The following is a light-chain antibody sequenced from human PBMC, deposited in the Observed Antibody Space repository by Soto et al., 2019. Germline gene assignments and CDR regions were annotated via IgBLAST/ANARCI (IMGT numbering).Light chain of an antibody. Sequence: SYELTQPPSVSVAPGKTARITCGGNNIGSKSVHWYQQKPGQAPVLVIYYDSDRPSGIPERFSGSNSGNTATLTISRVEAGDEADYYCQVWDSSSDHPGYVFGTGTKHTVL. V-gene: IGLV3-21*04. CDR2: YDS. J-gene: IGLJ1*01. CDR1: NIGSKS. CDR3: QVWDSSSDHPGYV.